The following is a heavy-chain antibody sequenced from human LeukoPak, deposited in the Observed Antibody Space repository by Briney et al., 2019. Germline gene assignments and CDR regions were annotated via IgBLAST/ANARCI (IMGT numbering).Heavy chain of an antibody. CDR3: ARAKGRSPLFDY. CDR1: GDSVSSNSAA. Sequence: SQTLSLTCAISGDSVSSNSAAWNWIRQSPSRGLEWLGRTYYRSKWYNDYAVSVKGRIAINPDTSKNQFFLQLNSVTPEDTAVYYCARAKGRSPLFDYWGQGTLVTVSS. V-gene: IGHV6-1*01. D-gene: IGHD6-13*01. CDR2: TYYRSKWYN. J-gene: IGHJ4*02.